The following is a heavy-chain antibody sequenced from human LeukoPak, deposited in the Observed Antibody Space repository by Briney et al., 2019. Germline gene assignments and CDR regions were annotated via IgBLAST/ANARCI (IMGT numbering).Heavy chain of an antibody. CDR2: VYYSGST. CDR3: ARRDYAAWFDP. V-gene: IGHV4-39*01. Sequence: SETLSLTCSVSGDSITSGRYYWAWVRQPPGKGLEWIGSVYYSGSTNYNPSLNGRVTISMDKSRNLSSLNLRSVNATDTAVYYCARRDYAAWFDPWGQGSLVIVSS. D-gene: IGHD4/OR15-4a*01. J-gene: IGHJ5*02. CDR1: GDSITSGRYY.